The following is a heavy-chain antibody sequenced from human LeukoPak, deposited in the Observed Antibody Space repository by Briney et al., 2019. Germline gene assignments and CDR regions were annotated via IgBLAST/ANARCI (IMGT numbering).Heavy chain of an antibody. Sequence: SQTLSLTCAVYGGSFSGYYWSWIRQPPGKGLEWIGEINDSGSTNYNPSLKSGVTISVDTSKNQFFLKLSSGPAADTAVYYCARGRGDSYKALTPFDYWGQGTLVTVSS. CDR1: GGSFSGYY. J-gene: IGHJ4*02. CDR3: ARGRGDSYKALTPFDY. CDR2: INDSGST. D-gene: IGHD5-24*01. V-gene: IGHV4-34*01.